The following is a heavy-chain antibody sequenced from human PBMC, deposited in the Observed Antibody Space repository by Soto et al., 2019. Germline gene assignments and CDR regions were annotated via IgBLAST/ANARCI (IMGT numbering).Heavy chain of an antibody. CDR3: ARDPSIRSPPDY. CDR1: GFTFNDYY. D-gene: IGHD3-3*02. CDR2: ISSTGSYT. J-gene: IGHJ4*02. Sequence: GGSLRLSCAASGFTFNDYYMTWIRQAPGAGLEWVSYISSTGSYTKYADSVKGRFTISRDNAKNSLYLQMDSLRDEDTGIYYCARDPSIRSPPDYWGRGTQVTVSS. V-gene: IGHV3-11*05.